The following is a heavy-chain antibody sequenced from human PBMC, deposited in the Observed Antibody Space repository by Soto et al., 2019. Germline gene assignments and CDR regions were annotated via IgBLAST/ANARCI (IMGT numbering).Heavy chain of an antibody. CDR1: GFAFTNYG. CDR3: ARDVAMPTGLGLGY. Sequence: QVQVVESGGGVVQPGTSLRLSCAASGFAFTNYGIHWVRQAPGKGLEWVAHISHDGSKKFYGDSVKGRFTISRDNSENTVYLQMTSLRPDDTAVFYCARDVAMPTGLGLGYWGQGTLVTVSS. V-gene: IGHV3-30*03. D-gene: IGHD6-19*01. CDR2: ISHDGSKK. J-gene: IGHJ1*01.